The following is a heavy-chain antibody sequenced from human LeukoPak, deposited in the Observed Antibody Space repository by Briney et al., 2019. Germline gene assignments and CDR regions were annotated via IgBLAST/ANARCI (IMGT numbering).Heavy chain of an antibody. CDR3: GRERVSAYDY. J-gene: IGHJ4*02. Sequence: GGSLRLSCAASGFIFSDYWMGWVCQAPGKGREWVASIKPDGNEQYYVDSVRGRFTISRDNSKDSLFLQMDSLRDDDTAMYYCGRERVSAYDYWGQGTLVTVSS. V-gene: IGHV3-7*01. CDR1: GFIFSDYW. CDR2: IKPDGNEQ.